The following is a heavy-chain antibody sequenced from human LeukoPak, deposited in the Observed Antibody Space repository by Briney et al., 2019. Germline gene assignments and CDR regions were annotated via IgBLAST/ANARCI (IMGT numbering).Heavy chain of an antibody. CDR3: ARGTVIASGTRWFDP. CDR2: IIRDGGDK. CDR1: GFTFSNFW. D-gene: IGHD2/OR15-2a*01. V-gene: IGHV3-7*04. J-gene: IGHJ5*02. Sequence: GGSLRLSCAGSGFTFSNFWMSWVRQAPGRGVEWVANIIRDGGDKDYMASVKGRCIISRDDAKKSLYLQMISLRVEDEAVYYCARGTVIASGTRWFDPWGQGNMVTVSS.